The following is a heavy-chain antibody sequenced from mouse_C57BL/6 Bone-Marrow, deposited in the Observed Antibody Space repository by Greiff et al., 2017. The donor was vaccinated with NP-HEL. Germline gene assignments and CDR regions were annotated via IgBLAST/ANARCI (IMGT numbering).Heavy chain of an antibody. CDR3: ARGNDYDDYAMDY. CDR2: FHPYNDDT. D-gene: IGHD2-4*01. V-gene: IGHV1-47*01. CDR1: GYTFTTYP. Sequence: VQLQQSGAELVKPGASVKMSCKASGYTFTTYPIEWMKQNHGKSLEWIGNFHPYNDDTKYNEKFKGKATLTVEKSSSTVYLELSRLTSDDAAVYYCARGNDYDDYAMDYWGQGTSVTVSS. J-gene: IGHJ4*01.